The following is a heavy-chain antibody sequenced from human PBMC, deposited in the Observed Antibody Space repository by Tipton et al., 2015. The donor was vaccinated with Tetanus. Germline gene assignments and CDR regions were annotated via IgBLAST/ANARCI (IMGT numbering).Heavy chain of an antibody. CDR1: GYRFTDYW. CDR3: ARLQYRTFHSSSGY. Sequence: QLVQSGAEVRKPGDSLKISCKGSGYRFTDYWIGWVRQMPGQGLEWMGSISPGDSDTRYNPSFQGRVTISADTSISTAYLQWSSLKASDTAIYYCARLQYRTFHSSSGYWGQGTLVTVSS. CDR2: ISPGDSDT. D-gene: IGHD6-6*01. J-gene: IGHJ4*02. V-gene: IGHV5-51*01.